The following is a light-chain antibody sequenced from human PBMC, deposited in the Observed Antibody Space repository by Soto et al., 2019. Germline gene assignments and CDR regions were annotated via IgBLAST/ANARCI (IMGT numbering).Light chain of an antibody. Sequence: EFVLTQSPGTLSLSPGDRATLSCRASQSVARNYLAWYQQKRGLAPRLLIFDASTRAAGVPDRFSGSGSGTDFPLTISRLEPEDFAVYYCHQYATPPLTFGQGTKVEIK. CDR3: HQYATPPLT. J-gene: IGKJ1*01. CDR2: DAS. V-gene: IGKV3-20*01. CDR1: QSVARNY.